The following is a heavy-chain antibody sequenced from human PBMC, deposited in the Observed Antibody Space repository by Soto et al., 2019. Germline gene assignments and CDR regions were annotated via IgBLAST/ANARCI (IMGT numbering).Heavy chain of an antibody. Sequence: PGGSLRLSCAASGVTFDDYAMHWVRQAPGKGLEWVSGISWNSGSIGYADSVKGRFTISRDNAKNSLYLQMNSLRAEDTALYYCAKDMQWELSIGAFDIWGQGTMVTVSS. D-gene: IGHD1-26*01. CDR2: ISWNSGSI. CDR1: GVTFDDYA. V-gene: IGHV3-9*01. CDR3: AKDMQWELSIGAFDI. J-gene: IGHJ3*02.